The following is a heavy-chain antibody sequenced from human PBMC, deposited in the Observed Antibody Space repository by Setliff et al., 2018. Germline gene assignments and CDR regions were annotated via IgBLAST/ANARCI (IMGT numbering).Heavy chain of an antibody. CDR3: AREVGTSTSSDAFDV. CDR1: GDSISSGDYF. D-gene: IGHD1-26*01. J-gene: IGHJ3*01. Sequence: ASETLSLTCTVSGDSISSGDYFWSWIRQPPGKGLEWIAYIYHSGSAYYNPSLKSRVTMSVDTSKNQLSLHLTSVTAADTAVYYCAREVGTSTSSDAFDVWGQGMMVTVS. CDR2: IYHSGSA. V-gene: IGHV4-30-4*08.